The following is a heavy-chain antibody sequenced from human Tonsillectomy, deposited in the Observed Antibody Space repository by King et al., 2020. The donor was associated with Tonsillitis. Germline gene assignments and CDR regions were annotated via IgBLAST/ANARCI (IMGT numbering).Heavy chain of an antibody. CDR2: TYYRSKWYN. J-gene: IGHJ6*02. CDR3: ASGRASCSGSSCYNDYYYYGMDV. V-gene: IGHV6-1*01. Sequence: VQLQQSGPGLVKPSQTLSLTCAISGDSVSSDSAAWNWIRQSPSRGLEWLGRTYYRSKWYNDYAVSVKSRITINPDTSKNQFSLQLNSVTPVDTAVYYCASGRASCSGSSCYNDYYYYGMDVWGQETTVTVSS. CDR1: GDSVSSDSAA. D-gene: IGHD2-15*01.